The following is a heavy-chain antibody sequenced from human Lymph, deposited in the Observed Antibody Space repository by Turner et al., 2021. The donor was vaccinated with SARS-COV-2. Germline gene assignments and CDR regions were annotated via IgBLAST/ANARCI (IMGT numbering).Heavy chain of an antibody. Sequence: QLQLQESGPGLVKPSETLSLTCTVSGGSISSSSHYWGWIGQPPGRGRGGIGQSYNSERNYYNPSLKSRVTISVATSKNQFSLKLSSVTDADTAVYYCARLVRRAEYYFDYWGQGTLVTFSS. D-gene: IGHD3-10*01. CDR1: GGSISSSSHY. CDR3: ARLVRRAEYYFDY. J-gene: IGHJ4*02. CDR2: SYNSERN. V-gene: IGHV4-39*01.